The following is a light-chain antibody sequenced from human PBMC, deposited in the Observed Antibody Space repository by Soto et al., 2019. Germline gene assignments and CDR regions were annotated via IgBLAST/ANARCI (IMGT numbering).Light chain of an antibody. CDR3: QQRNNWPPVYT. CDR2: DVS. J-gene: IGKJ2*01. V-gene: IGKV3-11*01. Sequence: IVLTQSPVTLSLSPGERATLSCRASQSIKTYLAWYHQRPGQSPRLLIYDVSTRAAGIPARFSGSGSGTDFTLTISSLEPEDFVVYFCQQRNNWPPVYTFGQGTNLELK. CDR1: QSIKTY.